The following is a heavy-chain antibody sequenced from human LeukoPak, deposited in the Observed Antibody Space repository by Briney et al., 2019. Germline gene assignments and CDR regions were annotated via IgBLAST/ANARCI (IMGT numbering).Heavy chain of an antibody. D-gene: IGHD3-10*01. V-gene: IGHV3-30-3*01. J-gene: IGHJ4*02. CDR1: GFTFSNYG. CDR2: ISFDGSKK. CDR3: ARDITMVRGVSDY. Sequence: PGGSLRLSCAASGFTFSNYGIHWVRQAPGKGLEWVAVISFDGSKKYCADSVKGRFTISRDNSKNTVYLQMNNLRAEDTAVYYCARDITMVRGVSDYWGQGTLVTVSS.